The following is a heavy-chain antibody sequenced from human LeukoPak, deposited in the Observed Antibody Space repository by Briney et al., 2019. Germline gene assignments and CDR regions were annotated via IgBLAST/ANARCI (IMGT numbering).Heavy chain of an antibody. V-gene: IGHV1-2*02. CDR2: INPNSGGT. Sequence: ASVKVSCKASGYTFTGYYMHWVRQAPGQGLEWMGWINPNSGGTNYAQKFQGRVTMTRDTSISTAYMELSRLRSDDTAVYYCARGTYQLRALTDAFDIWGQGTMVTVSS. CDR3: ARGTYQLRALTDAFDI. CDR1: GYTFTGYY. D-gene: IGHD2-2*01. J-gene: IGHJ3*02.